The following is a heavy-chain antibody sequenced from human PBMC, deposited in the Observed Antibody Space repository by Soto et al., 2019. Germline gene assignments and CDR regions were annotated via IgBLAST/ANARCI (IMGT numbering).Heavy chain of an antibody. J-gene: IGHJ6*02. Sequence: QVQLQESGPGLVKPSETLSLTCTVSDGSISSYYWSWIRQPAGKGLEWIGRIYTSGSTNYNPSLKSRVTMSVDTSKNQFSLKLSSVTAADTAVYYCAREDTIFGVVIYYYGMDVWGQGTTVTVSS. D-gene: IGHD3-3*01. V-gene: IGHV4-4*07. CDR1: DGSISSYY. CDR3: AREDTIFGVVIYYYGMDV. CDR2: IYTSGST.